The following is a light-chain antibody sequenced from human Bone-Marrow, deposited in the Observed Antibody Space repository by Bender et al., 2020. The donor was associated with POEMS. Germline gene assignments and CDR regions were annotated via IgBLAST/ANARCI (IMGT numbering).Light chain of an antibody. Sequence: TQPPSVSVAPGQTARITCGGHNIGSRSVHWYQQKPGQAPVLVVYDDSDRPTGIPERFSGSNSGNTATLTISRVEAGDEADYYCQVWDNSGDPGVCGEGTKLTVL. CDR2: DDS. CDR3: QVWDNSGDPGV. CDR1: NIGSRS. J-gene: IGLJ3*02. V-gene: IGLV3-21*02.